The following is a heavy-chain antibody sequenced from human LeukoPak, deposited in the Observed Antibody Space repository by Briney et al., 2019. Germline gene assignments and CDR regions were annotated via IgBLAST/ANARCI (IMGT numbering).Heavy chain of an antibody. CDR1: GFTFSSYA. J-gene: IGHJ3*02. D-gene: IGHD2-2*01. CDR3: AKDWDERDCSSTSCFNDAFDI. V-gene: IGHV3-23*01. Sequence: GGSLRLSCAASGFTFSSYAMSWVRQAPGKGLEWVSAISGSGGSTFYADSVKGRFTISRDNSKNTLYLQMNSLRAEDTAVCYCAKDWDERDCSSTSCFNDAFDIWGQGTMVTVPS. CDR2: ISGSGGST.